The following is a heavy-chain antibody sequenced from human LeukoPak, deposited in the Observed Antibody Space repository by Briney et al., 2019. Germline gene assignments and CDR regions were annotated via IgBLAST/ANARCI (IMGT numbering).Heavy chain of an antibody. CDR2: INPNSGGT. CDR1: GYTFTGYY. J-gene: IGHJ3*02. CDR3: ARDLVYLYPGGAFDI. D-gene: IGHD3-16*01. Sequence: ASVKVSCKASGYTFTGYYMHWVRQAPGQGLEWMGWINPNSGGTNYAQKFQGRVTMTRDTSISTAYMELSRLRSDDTAVYYCARDLVYLYPGGAFDIWGQGTMVTVSS. V-gene: IGHV1-2*02.